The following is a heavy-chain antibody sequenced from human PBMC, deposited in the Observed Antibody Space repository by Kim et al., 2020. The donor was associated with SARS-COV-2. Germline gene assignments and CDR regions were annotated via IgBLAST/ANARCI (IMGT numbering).Heavy chain of an antibody. Sequence: ASVKVSCKTFGYSFTTNAVHWVRQAPGQRLEWMGWVITGHDSAKYSQRFQGRVTFTRDTSASTVYMDLSGLRFEDTAVYYCARDMSVVGTDRRTRYNYAFDVWGQGTTVTVSS. CDR1: GYSFTTNA. CDR3: ARDMSVVGTDRRTRYNYAFDV. D-gene: IGHD1-1*01. J-gene: IGHJ6*02. V-gene: IGHV1-3*04. CDR2: VITGHDSA.